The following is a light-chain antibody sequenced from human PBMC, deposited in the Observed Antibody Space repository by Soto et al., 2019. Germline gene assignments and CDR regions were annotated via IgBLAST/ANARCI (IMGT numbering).Light chain of an antibody. Sequence: EILLTQSPDSLSLSPGDRATLSCRASQSFSSTFFAWYQQKPGQAPRLLIYGASSGATGIPDRFSGSGSGTDFTLTISRLEPEDFAVYYWQQYASSVTFGQGTKVEIK. CDR2: GAS. CDR3: QQYASSVT. CDR1: QSFSSTF. V-gene: IGKV3-20*01. J-gene: IGKJ1*01.